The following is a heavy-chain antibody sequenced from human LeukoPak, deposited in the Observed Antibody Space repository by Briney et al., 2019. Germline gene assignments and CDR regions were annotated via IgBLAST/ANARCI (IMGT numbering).Heavy chain of an antibody. Sequence: GGSLRLSCAASGFTFSSYSMNWVRQAPGKGLEWVSSISSSSSYIYYADSVKGRFTISRDNAKNSLYLQMNSLRAEDTAVYYCASVKDRYYYDSSGYHYVYWGQGTLVTASS. CDR1: GFTFSSYS. V-gene: IGHV3-21*01. D-gene: IGHD3-22*01. J-gene: IGHJ4*02. CDR2: ISSSSSYI. CDR3: ASVKDRYYYDSSGYHYVY.